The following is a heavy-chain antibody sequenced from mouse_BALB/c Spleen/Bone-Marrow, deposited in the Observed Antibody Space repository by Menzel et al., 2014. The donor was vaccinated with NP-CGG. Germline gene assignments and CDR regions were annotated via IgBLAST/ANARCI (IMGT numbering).Heavy chain of an antibody. J-gene: IGHJ2*01. V-gene: IGHV5-17*02. CDR3: ARSGSSSGYFDY. CDR1: GFTFSSFG. CDR2: ISSGSGTI. D-gene: IGHD1-1*01. Sequence: DVKLVESGGGLVQPGGSRKLSCAASGFTFSSFGMHWVRQAPEKGLEWVAYISSGSGTIYYADTVMGRFTISRDNPKNTLFLQMTSLRSEDTAMYYCARSGSSSGYFDYWGQGTTLTVSS.